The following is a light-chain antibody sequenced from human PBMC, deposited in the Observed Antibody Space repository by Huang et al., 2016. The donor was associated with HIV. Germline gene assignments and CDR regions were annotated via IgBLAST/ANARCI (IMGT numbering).Light chain of an antibody. CDR2: TAS. CDR1: QNIDIY. J-gene: IGKJ2*01. V-gene: IGKV1-39*01. CDR3: LQSYSMFWT. Sequence: EIQMTQSPSSLSASVGDTVTITCRASQNIDIYLNWYQQRPGKAPKLLIYTASSLQTGVPSRFSGSGSGTDFTLTIDSLQPEDFATYYCLQSYSMFWTFGQGTKLDFK.